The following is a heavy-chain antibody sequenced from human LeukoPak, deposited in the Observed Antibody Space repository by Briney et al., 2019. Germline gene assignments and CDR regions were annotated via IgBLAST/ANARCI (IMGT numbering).Heavy chain of an antibody. CDR1: GGSFSGYY. Sequence: SETLSLTCAVYGGSFSGYYWSWIRQPPGKGLEWIEEINQSGSTNYNPSLKSRVTISVDTSKNQFSLKLSSVTAADTAVYYCARGENWFDPWGQGTLVTVSS. V-gene: IGHV4-34*01. CDR3: ARGENWFDP. J-gene: IGHJ5*02. CDR2: INQSGST.